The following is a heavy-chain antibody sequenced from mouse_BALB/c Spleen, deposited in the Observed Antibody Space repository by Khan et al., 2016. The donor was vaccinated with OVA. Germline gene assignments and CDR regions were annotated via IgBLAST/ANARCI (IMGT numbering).Heavy chain of an antibody. CDR1: GFTFSTYG. V-gene: IGHV5-6*01. D-gene: IGHD1-1*01. J-gene: IGHJ3*01. Sequence: EVQGVESGGDLVKPEGSLKLSCAASGFTFSTYGMSWVRQTPDKRLEWVATISSGGSYTYYPDSVQGRFTISRDNAKNTLYLQMSSLKSEDTAMFYWARLYYYYDSEWFAYWGQGTLVTVSA. CDR3: ARLYYYYDSEWFAY. CDR2: ISSGGSYT.